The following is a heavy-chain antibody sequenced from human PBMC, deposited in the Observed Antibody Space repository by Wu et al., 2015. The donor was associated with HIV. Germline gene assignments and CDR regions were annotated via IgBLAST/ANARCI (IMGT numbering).Heavy chain of an antibody. CDR3: ARAVPMVRGVISAGNWFDP. D-gene: IGHD3-10*01. J-gene: IGHJ5*02. V-gene: IGHV1-46*01. CDR2: INPSGGST. Sequence: QVQLVQSGAEVKKPGASVKVSCKASGYTFTSYYMHWVRQAPGQGLEWMGIINPSGGSTSYAQKFQGRVTMTRDTSTSTVYMELSSLRSEDTAVYYCARAVPMVRGVISAGNWFDPGAREPWSPSPQ. CDR1: GYTFTSYY.